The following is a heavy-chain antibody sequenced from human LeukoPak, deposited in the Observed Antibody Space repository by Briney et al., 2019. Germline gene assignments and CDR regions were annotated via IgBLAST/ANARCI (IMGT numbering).Heavy chain of an antibody. Sequence: GVLRLSCAASGFTFSNYAMSWVRQAPGKGLEWVSTISGSGGSTYYADSVKGQFTISRDNSKNTLYLQMNSLRAEDTAVYYCAKEEWLLAVYFDYWGQGTLVTVSS. CDR3: AKEEWLLAVYFDY. J-gene: IGHJ4*02. CDR1: GFTFSNYA. V-gene: IGHV3-23*01. D-gene: IGHD3-3*01. CDR2: ISGSGGST.